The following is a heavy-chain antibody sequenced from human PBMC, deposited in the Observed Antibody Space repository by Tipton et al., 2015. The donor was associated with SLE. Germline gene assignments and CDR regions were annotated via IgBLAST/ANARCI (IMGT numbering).Heavy chain of an antibody. D-gene: IGHD2-21*02. CDR2: IYHSGST. Sequence: TLSLTCAVSGYSISSGYYWGWIRQPPGKGLEWIGSIYHSGSTYYNPPLKSRVTISVDMSKNQFSLKLSSVTAADTAVYYCASGYCGGDCYSPYYYGMDVWGQGTTVTVSS. CDR1: GYSISSGYY. V-gene: IGHV4-38-2*01. CDR3: ASGYCGGDCYSPYYYGMDV. J-gene: IGHJ6*02.